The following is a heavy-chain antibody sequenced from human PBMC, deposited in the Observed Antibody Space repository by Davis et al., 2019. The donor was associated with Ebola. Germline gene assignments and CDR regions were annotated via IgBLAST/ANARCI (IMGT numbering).Heavy chain of an antibody. CDR1: GGSFSGYY. CDR3: ARGIKRYYDFWSGTMDV. D-gene: IGHD3-3*01. CDR2: INHSGST. J-gene: IGHJ6*02. V-gene: IGHV4-34*01. Sequence: SETLSLTCAVYGGSFSGYYWSWIRQPPGKGLEWIGEINHSGSTNYNPSLKSRVTISVDTSKNQFSLKLSSVTAADTAVYYCARGIKRYYDFWSGTMDVWGQGTTVTVSS.